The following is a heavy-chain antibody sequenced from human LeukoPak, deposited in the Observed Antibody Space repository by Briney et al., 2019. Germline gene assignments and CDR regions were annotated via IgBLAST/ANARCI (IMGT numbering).Heavy chain of an antibody. CDR1: GYTLTELS. CDR3: ARPYYYDSSGHPTGEALDAFDI. J-gene: IGHJ3*02. D-gene: IGHD3-22*01. Sequence: ASVKVSCKVSGYTLTELSMHWVRQAPGKGLEWMGGSDPEDGETIYAQKFQGRVTMTEDTSTDTAYMELSSLGSEDTAVYYCARPYYYDSSGHPTGEALDAFDIWGQGTMVTVSA. V-gene: IGHV1-24*01. CDR2: SDPEDGET.